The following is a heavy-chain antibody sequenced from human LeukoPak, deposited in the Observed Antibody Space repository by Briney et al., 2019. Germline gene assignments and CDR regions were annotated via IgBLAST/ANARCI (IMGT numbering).Heavy chain of an antibody. Sequence: SETLSLTCSVSGGSISSRSYYWGWIRHPPGKGLEWIGSISYSASTYYNPSLKSRVTISVDTSKNQFSLKLSSVTAADTAVYYCARRKMATNTHFGRAFDIWGQGTMVTVSS. CDR3: ARRKMATNTHFGRAFDI. CDR1: GGSISSRSYY. D-gene: IGHD5-24*01. J-gene: IGHJ3*02. V-gene: IGHV4-39*07. CDR2: ISYSAST.